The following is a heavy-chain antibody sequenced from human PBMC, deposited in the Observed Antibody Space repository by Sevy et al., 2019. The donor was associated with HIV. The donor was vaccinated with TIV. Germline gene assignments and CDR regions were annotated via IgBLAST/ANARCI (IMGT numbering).Heavy chain of an antibody. D-gene: IGHD6-19*01. Sequence: GGSLRLSCAASEFMFSTYAMHWVRQAPGKGLEWVAVISYDGSSHYYADSVKGRFTISRDNSKNTLFLQMNSLRLEDTAFYYCARDAGYSTDWYPSDYSGQRTLVTVSS. V-gene: IGHV3-30-3*01. CDR3: ARDAGYSTDWYPSDY. CDR2: ISYDGSSH. CDR1: EFMFSTYA. J-gene: IGHJ4*02.